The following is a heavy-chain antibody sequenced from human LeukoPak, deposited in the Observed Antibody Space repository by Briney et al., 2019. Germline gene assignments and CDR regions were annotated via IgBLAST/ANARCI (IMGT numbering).Heavy chain of an antibody. CDR3: ARQSPRYYGSGFPHSFDY. CDR2: IYPVDSDT. D-gene: IGHD3-10*01. J-gene: IGHJ4*02. CDR1: GYNFSNYW. V-gene: IGHV5-51*01. Sequence: GESLKISCQASGYNFSNYWIAWVRQMPGKGLEWMGIIYPVDSDTKYSPSFQGQVTISADKSINTTYLQWSSLKASDTAMYYCARQSPRYYGSGFPHSFDYWGQGTLVTVSS.